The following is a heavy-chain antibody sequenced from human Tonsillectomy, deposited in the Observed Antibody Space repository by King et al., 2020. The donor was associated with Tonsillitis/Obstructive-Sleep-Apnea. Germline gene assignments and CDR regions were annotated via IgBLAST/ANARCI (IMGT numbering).Heavy chain of an antibody. J-gene: IGHJ6*03. CDR3: AKKFRYXXSTXCYNYXYYYMDX. CDR2: ISGDGGST. CDR1: GFTFDDYA. Sequence: ELQLVQSGGGVVQPGGSLRLSCAASGFTFDDYAMHWVRQAPGKGLEWVSLISGDGGSTYYADSVKGRFTISRDNSKNSLYLQMNSLRTEDTALYYCAKKFRYXXSTXCYNYXYYYMDXWGXGTTVTVS. D-gene: IGHD2-2*02. V-gene: IGHV3-43*02.